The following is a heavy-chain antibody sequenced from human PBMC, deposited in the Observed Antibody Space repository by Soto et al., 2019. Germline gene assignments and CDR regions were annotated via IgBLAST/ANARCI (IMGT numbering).Heavy chain of an antibody. V-gene: IGHV4-34*01. J-gene: IGHJ6*02. CDR2: IYDTGISGYTPST. CDR3: ARGEDAFFYYGLDV. CDR1: SGSFSGYY. Sequence: PSETLSLTCAVYSGSFSGYYYSWIRQSPGKGLEWIAYIYDTGISGYTPSTSYNPSLKSRVTMSVDTSKSQFSLKLTSVTAADTAVYYCARGEDAFFYYGLDVWGQGITVTVSS.